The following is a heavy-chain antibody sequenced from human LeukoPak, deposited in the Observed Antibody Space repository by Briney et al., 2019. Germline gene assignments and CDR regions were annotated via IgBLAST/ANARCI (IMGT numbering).Heavy chain of an antibody. Sequence: PGGSLRLSCTASGFIFSNYAMSWVRQAPGKGLEWVSSISKSADGMFYVDSVKGRFTISRDSSESTLFLQLNTLRADDTAVYNCAKHNGWELENYRFDYWGQGTLVAVSS. CDR3: AKHNGWELENYRFDY. CDR1: GFIFSNYA. CDR2: ISKSADGM. J-gene: IGHJ4*02. V-gene: IGHV3-23*01. D-gene: IGHD1-26*01.